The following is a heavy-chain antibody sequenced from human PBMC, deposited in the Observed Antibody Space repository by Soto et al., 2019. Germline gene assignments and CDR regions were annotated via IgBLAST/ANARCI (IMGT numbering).Heavy chain of an antibody. J-gene: IGHJ4*02. CDR2: IYSSGTT. CDR3: ARDRLKGYLDY. V-gene: IGHV4-31*03. D-gene: IGHD3-22*01. CDR1: GGSFSSGGYY. Sequence: QVRLQESGPGLVKPSQTLSLTCTVSGGSFSSGGYYWTWIPQHPGQGLEWIGCIYSSGTTYYNPSLKSRISISVDTSKRQFSLRLNSVTVADTAVYYCARDRLKGYLDYWGQGTLVSVSS.